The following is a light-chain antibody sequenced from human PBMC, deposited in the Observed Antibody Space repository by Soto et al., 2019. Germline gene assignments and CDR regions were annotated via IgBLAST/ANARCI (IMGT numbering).Light chain of an antibody. CDR2: DNN. CDR3: GTWDSSLSAGV. J-gene: IGLJ1*01. CDR1: SSNIGNNY. V-gene: IGLV1-51*01. Sequence: SALRQPPSVSAAPGEKFTISCYGSSSNIGNNYVSWYQQLPGTAPKLLIYDNNKRPSGTPDRFSGSKSGTSATLGITGLQTGDEADYYCGTWDSSLSAGVFGTGTKSPS.